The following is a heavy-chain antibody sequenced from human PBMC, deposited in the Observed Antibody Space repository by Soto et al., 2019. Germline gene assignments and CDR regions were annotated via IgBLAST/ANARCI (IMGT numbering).Heavy chain of an antibody. CDR2: IYYSGST. Sequence: QVQLQESGPGLVKPSQTLSLTCTVSGGSISSGDYYWSWIRQPPGKGLEWIGYIYYSGSTYYNPCLKSRVTISVNTSKNQFSLKLSSVTAADTAVYYCARALGPANSYDDGMDVWGQGTTVTVSS. J-gene: IGHJ6*02. CDR3: ARALGPANSYDDGMDV. CDR1: GGSISSGDYY. V-gene: IGHV4-30-4*01.